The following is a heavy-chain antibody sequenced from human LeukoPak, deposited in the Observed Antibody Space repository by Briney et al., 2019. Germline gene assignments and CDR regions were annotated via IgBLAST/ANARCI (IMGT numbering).Heavy chain of an antibody. D-gene: IGHD2-2*02. J-gene: IGHJ4*02. V-gene: IGHV3-30*02. CDR2: IRYDGSNK. Sequence: PGGSLRLSCAASGFTFSSYGMHWVRQAPGKGLEWVAFIRYDGSNKYYADSVKGRFTISRDNSKNTLYLQMNSLRAEDTAVYYGAKDRDIVVVPAAISPFDYWGQGTLVTVSS. CDR1: GFTFSSYG. CDR3: AKDRDIVVVPAAISPFDY.